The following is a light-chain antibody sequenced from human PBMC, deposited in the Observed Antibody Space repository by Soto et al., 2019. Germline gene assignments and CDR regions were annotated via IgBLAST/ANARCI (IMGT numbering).Light chain of an antibody. CDR1: QSVSNN. Sequence: EIVLTQSPGTLSLSPGERATLSCRASQSVSNNYLAWYQQKPGQAPRLLIYDASNRAAGIPARFSGSGSGTDFTLTISSLQSEDFAVYYCQQYYDWPITFGQGTRLEIK. CDR3: QQYYDWPIT. V-gene: IGKV3-15*01. CDR2: DAS. J-gene: IGKJ5*01.